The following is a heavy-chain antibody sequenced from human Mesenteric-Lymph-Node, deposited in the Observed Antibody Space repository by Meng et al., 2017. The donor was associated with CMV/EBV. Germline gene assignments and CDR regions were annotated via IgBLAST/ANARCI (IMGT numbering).Heavy chain of an antibody. Sequence: SVKVSCKASGGTFSSYTISWVRQAPGQGLEWMGRIIPILGIANYAQKFQGRVTITADKSTSTAYMELSSLRSEDTAVYYCARGITMIVVDLDYWGQGTLVTVSS. CDR2: IIPILGIA. D-gene: IGHD3-22*01. CDR1: GGTFSSYT. CDR3: ARGITMIVVDLDY. V-gene: IGHV1-69*02. J-gene: IGHJ4*02.